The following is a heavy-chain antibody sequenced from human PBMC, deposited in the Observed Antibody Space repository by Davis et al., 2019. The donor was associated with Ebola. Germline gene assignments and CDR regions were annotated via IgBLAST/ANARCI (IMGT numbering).Heavy chain of an antibody. CDR1: GYTFTSYY. CDR2: INPSGGST. D-gene: IGHD2-21*01. Sequence: AASAKVSCKASGYTFTSYYMHWVRQAPGQGLEWMGIINPSGGSTSYAQKFQGRVTMTTDTSTSTAYMELRSLRSDDTAVYYCARGDYNWFDPWGQGTLVTVSS. V-gene: IGHV1-46*01. J-gene: IGHJ5*02. CDR3: ARGDYNWFDP.